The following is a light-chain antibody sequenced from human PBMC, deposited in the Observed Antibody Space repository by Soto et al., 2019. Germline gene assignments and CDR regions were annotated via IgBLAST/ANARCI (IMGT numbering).Light chain of an antibody. CDR2: EVS. V-gene: IGLV2-14*01. CDR1: SSDVGGYNY. CDR3: SSYTSSSTLDVV. J-gene: IGLJ2*01. Sequence: VLTQPASVSGSPGQSITISCTGTSSDVGGYNYVSWYQQHPGKAPKLMIYEVSNRPSGVSNRFSGSKSGNTASLTISGLQAEDEADYYCSSYTSSSTLDVVFGGGTKLTVL.